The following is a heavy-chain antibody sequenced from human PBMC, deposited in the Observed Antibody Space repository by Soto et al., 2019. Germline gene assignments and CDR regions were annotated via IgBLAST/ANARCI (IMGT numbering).Heavy chain of an antibody. V-gene: IGHV3-23*01. CDR2: ISGSGDST. Sequence: EVQLLESGGGLVQPGGSLRLSCAASGFTFSSYAMSWVRQAPGKGLEWVSGISGSGDSTYYADSVKGRFTISRDNSKNTLYLQMNSLRAEDTAVYYCAKGVPGIAVAGTGYFQHWGQGTLVTVSP. CDR1: GFTFSSYA. J-gene: IGHJ1*01. CDR3: AKGVPGIAVAGTGYFQH. D-gene: IGHD6-19*01.